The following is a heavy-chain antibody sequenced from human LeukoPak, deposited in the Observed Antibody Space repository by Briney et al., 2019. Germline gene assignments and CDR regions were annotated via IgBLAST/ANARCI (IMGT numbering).Heavy chain of an antibody. CDR1: GYTFTSYG. V-gene: IGHV1-18*01. CDR2: ISAYNGNT. CDR3: ARALSGYSGYEQTNDDY. Sequence: GASVTVSFKASGYTFTSYGISWVRQAPGQGLEWMGWISAYNGNTNYAQKLQGRVTMTTDTSTSTAYMELRSLRSDDTAVYYCARALSGYSGYEQTNDDYWGQGTLVTVSS. D-gene: IGHD5-12*01. J-gene: IGHJ4*02.